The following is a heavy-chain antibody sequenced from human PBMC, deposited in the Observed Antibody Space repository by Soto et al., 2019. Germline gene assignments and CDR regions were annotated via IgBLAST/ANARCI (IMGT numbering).Heavy chain of an antibody. Sequence: GGSLRLSCAASGFTFSSYWMHWVRQAPGKGLVWVSRINSDGSSTSYADSVKGRFTISRDNAKNTLYLQMNSLRAEDTAVYYCALTQPHSSGRFRWRYFDYWGQGTLVTVSS. CDR3: ALTQPHSSGRFRWRYFDY. CDR2: INSDGSST. CDR1: GFTFSSYW. D-gene: IGHD6-19*01. V-gene: IGHV3-74*01. J-gene: IGHJ4*02.